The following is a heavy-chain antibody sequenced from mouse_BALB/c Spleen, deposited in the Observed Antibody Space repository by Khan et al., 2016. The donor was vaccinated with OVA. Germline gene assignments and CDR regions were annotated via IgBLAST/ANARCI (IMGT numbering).Heavy chain of an antibody. D-gene: IGHD2-4*01. CDR1: GYTFTSYD. CDR3: AREGLRGVAMDY. CDR2: IYPGDGST. J-gene: IGHJ4*01. Sequence: QVQLQQSGPELVKPGAFVKISCKASGYTFTSYDINWVKQRPGQGLEWIGWIYPGDGSTKYNEKFKGKATLTADESSNTAYMQLSNLTSENSVVYFGAREGLRGVAMDYWGQGTSVTVSS. V-gene: IGHV1S56*01.